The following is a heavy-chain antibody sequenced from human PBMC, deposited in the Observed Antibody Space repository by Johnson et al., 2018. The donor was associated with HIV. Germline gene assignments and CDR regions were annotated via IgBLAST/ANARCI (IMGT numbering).Heavy chain of an antibody. Sequence: VQLVESGGGLVQPGGSLRLSCAASGFDFSSSWMHWVRQAPGKGLVWVSRIRNDGSVTTYADSVKGRFFISSDNSKNALYLQINSLRAEDTAVYYCAKDLMYNWNDVGAFDIWGQGQWSPSLQ. V-gene: IGHV3-74*01. J-gene: IGHJ3*02. CDR2: IRNDGSVT. CDR1: GFDFSSSW. D-gene: IGHD1-1*01. CDR3: AKDLMYNWNDVGAFDI.